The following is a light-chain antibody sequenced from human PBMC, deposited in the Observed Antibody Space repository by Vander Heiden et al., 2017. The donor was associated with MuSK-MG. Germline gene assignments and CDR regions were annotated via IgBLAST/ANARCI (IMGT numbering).Light chain of an antibody. Sequence: DIQMTQSPSSLSASIGDRVTIICRASQSVSTYLNWYQQKPVKAPNLLIYGASSLLSRVPSRFSGTGSGTDFTLTISRLHPEDFATYYCQQSDSMPFTFGQGTKLELK. CDR3: QQSDSMPFT. CDR2: GAS. CDR1: QSVSTY. V-gene: IGKV1-39*01. J-gene: IGKJ2*01.